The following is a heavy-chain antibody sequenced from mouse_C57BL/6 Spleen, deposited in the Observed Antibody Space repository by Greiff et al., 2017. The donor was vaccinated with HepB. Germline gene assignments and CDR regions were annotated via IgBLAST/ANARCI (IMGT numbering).Heavy chain of an antibody. J-gene: IGHJ4*01. CDR2: IDPSDSYT. V-gene: IGHV1-59*01. Sequence: VQLQQPGAELVRPGTSVKLSCKASGYTFTSYWLHWVKQRPGQGLEWIGVIDPSDSYTNYNQKFKGKATLTVDTSSSTAYMQLSSLTSEDSAVYYCARRALRYAMDYWGQGTSVTVSS. D-gene: IGHD2-12*01. CDR3: ARRALRYAMDY. CDR1: GYTFTSYW.